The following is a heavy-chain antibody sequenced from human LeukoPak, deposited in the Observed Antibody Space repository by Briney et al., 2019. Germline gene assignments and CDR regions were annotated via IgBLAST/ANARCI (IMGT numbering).Heavy chain of an antibody. CDR2: IYYSGST. CDR1: GGSISSYY. V-gene: IGHV4-59*01. D-gene: IGHD6-13*01. CDR3: ARDSSQYYYYGMDV. J-gene: IGHJ6*02. Sequence: SETLSLTCTVSGGSISSYYWSWIRQPPGKGLEWIGYIYYSGSTNYNPSLKSRVTISVDTSKNQFSLKLSSVTAADTAVYYCARDSSQYYYYGMDVWGQGTTVTVSS.